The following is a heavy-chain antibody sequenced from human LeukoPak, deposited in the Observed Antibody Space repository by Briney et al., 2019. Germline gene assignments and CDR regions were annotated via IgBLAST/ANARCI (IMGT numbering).Heavy chain of an antibody. V-gene: IGHV3-11*01. D-gene: IGHD4-17*01. CDR2: ISSSGSTI. J-gene: IGHJ4*02. CDR1: GFTFSDYY. Sequence: GGSLRLSCAASGFTFSDYYMSWIRQAPGKGLEWVSYISSSGSTIYYADSVKGRFTISRDNSKNTLYLQMNSLRAEDTAVYYCASGCPRCYFDYWGQGTLVTVSS. CDR3: ASGCPRCYFDY.